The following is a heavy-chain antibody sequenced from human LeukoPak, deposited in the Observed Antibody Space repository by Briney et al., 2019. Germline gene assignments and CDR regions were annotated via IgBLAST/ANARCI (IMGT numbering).Heavy chain of an antibody. J-gene: IGHJ2*01. D-gene: IGHD3-3*01. CDR1: GGTFSTYS. Sequence: SVKVSCKASGGTFSTYSISWVRQAPGQGLEWMGGIIPIIRKANYAQKFQGRVTNTTDESTSTAYMELSSLRSEDTAVYYCASVLWSAYYTVWYFDLWGRGTLVTVSS. CDR3: ASVLWSAYYTVWYFDL. V-gene: IGHV1-69*16. CDR2: IIPIIRKA.